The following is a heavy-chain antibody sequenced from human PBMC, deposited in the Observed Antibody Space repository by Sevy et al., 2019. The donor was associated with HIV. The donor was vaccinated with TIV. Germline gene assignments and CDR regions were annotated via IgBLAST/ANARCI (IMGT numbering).Heavy chain of an antibody. D-gene: IGHD3-9*01. CDR2: IYHDGST. Sequence: PSETLSLTCTVSGYSISSAYSWGWIRQPPGKGLEWIANIYHDGSTYYNPSLNSRVTISIDTSKNQFSLKLSSVTAADTAVYYCSSFGRLIIINDDTFEIWGQGTMVTVSS. CDR3: SSFGRLIIINDDTFEI. J-gene: IGHJ3*02. CDR1: GYSISSAYS. V-gene: IGHV4-38-2*02.